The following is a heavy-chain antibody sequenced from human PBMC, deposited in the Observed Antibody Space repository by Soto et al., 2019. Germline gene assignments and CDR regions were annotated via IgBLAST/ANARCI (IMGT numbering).Heavy chain of an antibody. Sequence: SVKVSCKASGGTFSSYAISWVRQAPGQGLEWMGGIIPIFGTANYAQKFQGRVTITADKSTSTAYMELSSLRSEDTAVYYCARESFYYYDTSGYRPDAFDIWGQGTMVTVSS. CDR3: ARESFYYYDTSGYRPDAFDI. D-gene: IGHD3-22*01. CDR1: GGTFSSYA. CDR2: IIPIFGTA. V-gene: IGHV1-69*06. J-gene: IGHJ3*02.